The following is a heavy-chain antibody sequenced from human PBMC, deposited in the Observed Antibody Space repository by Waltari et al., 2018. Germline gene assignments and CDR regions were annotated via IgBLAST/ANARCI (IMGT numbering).Heavy chain of an antibody. V-gene: IGHV4-34*01. Sequence: QVQLQQWGAGLLKPSETLSLTCAVYGGSFSGYYWSWIRQPPGKGLEWIGEINHSGSTNYNPSLKSRVTISVDTSKNQFSLKLSSVTAADTAVYYCARDANYNGVPSHNWFDPWGQGTLVTVSS. CDR2: INHSGST. J-gene: IGHJ5*02. D-gene: IGHD3-10*01. CDR1: GGSFSGYY. CDR3: ARDANYNGVPSHNWFDP.